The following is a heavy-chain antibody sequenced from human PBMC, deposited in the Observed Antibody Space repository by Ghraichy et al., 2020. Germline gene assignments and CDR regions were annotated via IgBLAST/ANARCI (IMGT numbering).Heavy chain of an antibody. CDR1: GGTFSSYA. Sequence: SVKVSCKASGGTFSSYAISWVRQAPGQGLAWMGGIFPIFGTANYAQQFQGRVTITADESTSTAYMELSSLRSEDTAVYYCARGSDTAMEEFDYWGQGTLVTVSS. CDR3: ARGSDTAMEEFDY. J-gene: IGHJ4*02. CDR2: IFPIFGTA. V-gene: IGHV1-69*13. D-gene: IGHD5-18*01.